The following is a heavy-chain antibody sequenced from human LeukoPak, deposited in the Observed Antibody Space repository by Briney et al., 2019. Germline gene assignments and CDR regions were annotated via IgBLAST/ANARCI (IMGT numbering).Heavy chain of an antibody. Sequence: SETLSLTCAVYGGSFSGYYWSWIRQPPGKGLEWIGEINHSGSTNYNPSLKSRVTISADTSKNQFSLKLSSVTAADTAVYYCARTYYYDSSGYSYYFDYWGQGTLVTVSS. CDR2: INHSGST. J-gene: IGHJ4*02. D-gene: IGHD3-22*01. CDR3: ARTYYYDSSGYSYYFDY. V-gene: IGHV4-34*01. CDR1: GGSFSGYY.